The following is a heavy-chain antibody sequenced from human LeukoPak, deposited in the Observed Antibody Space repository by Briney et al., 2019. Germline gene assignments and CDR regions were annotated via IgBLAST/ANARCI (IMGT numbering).Heavy chain of an antibody. CDR2: IYYSGST. CDR1: GGSISSGGYS. Sequence: PSETLSLTCAVSGGSISSGGYSWSWIRQPPGKGLEWIGYIYYSGSTNYNPSLKSRVTISVDTSKNQFSLKLSSVTAADTAVYYCARLWDDAFDIWGQGTMVTVSS. CDR3: ARLWDDAFDI. V-gene: IGHV4-61*08. J-gene: IGHJ3*02. D-gene: IGHD3-16*01.